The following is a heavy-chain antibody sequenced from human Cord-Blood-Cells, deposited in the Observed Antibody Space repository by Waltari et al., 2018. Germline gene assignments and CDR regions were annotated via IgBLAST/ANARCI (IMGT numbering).Heavy chain of an antibody. CDR3: ARGDSGY. J-gene: IGHJ4*02. CDR1: GFTVSSNY. D-gene: IGHD2-21*01. Sequence: EVQLVESGGGLVQPGGSMRLSCAASGFTVSSNYMSWVRQAPGKGLECVSVIYSGGITYYADSVKGRFTIYRDNSKNTLYLQMNSLRAEDTAVYYCARGDSGYWGQGTLVTVSS. V-gene: IGHV3-66*01. CDR2: IYSGGIT.